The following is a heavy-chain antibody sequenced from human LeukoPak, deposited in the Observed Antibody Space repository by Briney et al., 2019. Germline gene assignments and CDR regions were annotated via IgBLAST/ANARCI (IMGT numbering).Heavy chain of an antibody. D-gene: IGHD3-22*01. CDR3: ARRHSSGCCFDY. V-gene: IGHV5-51*01. J-gene: IGHJ4*02. Sequence: GDSLKISCKGSGYSFTNYWIGWVRQMPGKGLEWMGIIYPGDSDTRFRPSFQGQVTISVDKSTSTAYLQWSSLKASDTAMYFCARRHSSGCCFDYWGQGTLVTVSS. CDR2: IYPGDSDT. CDR1: GYSFTNYW.